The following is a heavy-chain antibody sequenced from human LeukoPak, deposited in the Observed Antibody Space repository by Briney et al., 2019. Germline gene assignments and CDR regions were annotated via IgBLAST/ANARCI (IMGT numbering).Heavy chain of an antibody. CDR3: ARVGDWSNYFGMDA. CDR2: IFGNGVKT. V-gene: IGHV3-23*01. CDR1: GFPFSGHS. Sequence: GGSLRLSCAASGFPFSGHSMTWVRQTPGEGLEWVSVIFGNGVKTYYADSLKGRFTISRDNSKSTLYLQMNSLRADDTAVYYCARVGDWSNYFGMDAWGQGTTVSVSS. J-gene: IGHJ6*02. D-gene: IGHD3-16*01.